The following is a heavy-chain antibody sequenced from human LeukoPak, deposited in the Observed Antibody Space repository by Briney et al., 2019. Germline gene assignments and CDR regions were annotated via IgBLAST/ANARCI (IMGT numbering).Heavy chain of an antibody. V-gene: IGHV4-59*13. J-gene: IGHJ6*03. Sequence: KPSETLSRTCIVSGGSISSYYFSWIRQPPGKGLEWLGYIYYSGSTNYNPSLKSRVTISVDTSKNQFSLKLSSVTAADTAVYYCAREPRAWFGDYYYYYMDVWGKGTTVTVSS. CDR3: AREPRAWFGDYYYYYMDV. CDR1: GGSISSYY. D-gene: IGHD3-10*01. CDR2: IYYSGST.